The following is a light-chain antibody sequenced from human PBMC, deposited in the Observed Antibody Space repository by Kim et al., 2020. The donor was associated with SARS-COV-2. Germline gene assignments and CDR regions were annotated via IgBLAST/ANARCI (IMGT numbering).Light chain of an antibody. CDR1: QGISSY. V-gene: IGKV1-8*01. CDR2: AAS. J-gene: IGKJ3*01. CDR3: QQYYSYPPFT. Sequence: AIRMTHSPSSFSASTGDRVTITCRASQGISSYLAWYQQKPGKAPKLLIYAASTLQSGVPSRFSGSGSGTDFTLTISCLQSEDFATYYCQQYYSYPPFTFGPGTKVDIK.